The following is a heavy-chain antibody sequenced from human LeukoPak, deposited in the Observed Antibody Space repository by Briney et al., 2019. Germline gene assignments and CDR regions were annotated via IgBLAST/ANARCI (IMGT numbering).Heavy chain of an antibody. CDR1: GGSFSGYY. CDR2: INHSGST. V-gene: IGHV4-34*01. Sequence: SETLSLTCAVYGGSFSGYYWSWIRQPPGKGLEWIGEINHSGSTNYNPSLKSRVTISVDTSKNQFSLKLSSVTAADTAVYYCARTVPASALDYWGQGTLVAVSS. J-gene: IGHJ4*02. CDR3: ARTVPASALDY.